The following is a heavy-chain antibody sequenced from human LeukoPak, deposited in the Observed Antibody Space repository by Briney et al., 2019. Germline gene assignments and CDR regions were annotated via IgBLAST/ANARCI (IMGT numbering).Heavy chain of an antibody. CDR1: GGSMSGFF. D-gene: IGHD3-10*01. Sequence: PSETLSLTCTVSGGSMSGFFWTWIRQPPGRELEWIGSIYYSGSSTKYHPSLKSRVNISVDTSKRQFSLNLDSATAADTAVYYCARTSRHFYGSGTNLTPWPAGMDVWGQGTTVTVSS. V-gene: IGHV4-59*01. CDR2: IYYSGSST. J-gene: IGHJ6*02. CDR3: ARTSRHFYGSGTNLTPWPAGMDV.